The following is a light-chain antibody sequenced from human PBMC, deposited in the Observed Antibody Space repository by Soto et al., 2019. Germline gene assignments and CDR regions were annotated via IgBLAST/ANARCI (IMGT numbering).Light chain of an antibody. V-gene: IGLV3-21*04. CDR1: NVERKS. J-gene: IGLJ2*01. CDR3: QVWDDNSDHVV. Sequence: SYELTQPPSVSVAPGKTARVTCGGKNVERKSVHWYQQKPGQAPVLVIYYDNDRPSGIPERFSGSNSGNTATLTISRVEAGDEADYYCQVWDDNSDHVVFGGGTKLTVL. CDR2: YDN.